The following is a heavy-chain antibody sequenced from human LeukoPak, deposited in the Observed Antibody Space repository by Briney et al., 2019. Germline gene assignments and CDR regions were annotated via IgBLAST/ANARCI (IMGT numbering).Heavy chain of an antibody. J-gene: IGHJ4*02. V-gene: IGHV3-21*01. CDR3: ARGIDDSSGYPD. D-gene: IGHD3-22*01. Sequence: GGSLRLSCAASGFTFSSYSMDWVRQAPGKGLEWVSSISSSSSYIYYADSVKGRFTISRDNAKNSLYLQMNSLRAEDTAVYYCARGIDDSSGYPDWGQGTLVTVSS. CDR1: GFTFSSYS. CDR2: ISSSSSYI.